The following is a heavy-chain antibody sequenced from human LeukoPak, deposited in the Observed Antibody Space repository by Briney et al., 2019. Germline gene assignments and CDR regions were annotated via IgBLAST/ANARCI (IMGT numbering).Heavy chain of an antibody. D-gene: IGHD5-12*01. CDR1: GGTFSSST. J-gene: IGHJ6*03. CDR3: ATALHIPEWLGYYYYMDV. V-gene: IGHV1-69*02. CDR2: SIPILGIA. Sequence: SVKVSCKASGGTFSSSTISWVRQAPGQGLEWMGRSIPILGIANYAQKFQGRVTITADKSTSTAYMELSSLRSEDTAVYYCATALHIPEWLGYYYYMDVWGKGTTVAVSS.